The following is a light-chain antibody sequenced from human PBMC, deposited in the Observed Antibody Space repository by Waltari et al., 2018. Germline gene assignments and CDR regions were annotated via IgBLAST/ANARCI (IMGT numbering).Light chain of an antibody. V-gene: IGKV3-20*01. CDR1: QSVSNSH. CDR3: QQYGSSPYT. Sequence: EIVLTRSPGSLSLSPGERATLSCRASQSVSNSHLAWYQQKPGQAPRLLIYGESSRATGIPDRFGGSGSGTDFTLTISRLEPEDFAVYYCQQYGSSPYTFGQGTKLEIK. CDR2: GES. J-gene: IGKJ2*01.